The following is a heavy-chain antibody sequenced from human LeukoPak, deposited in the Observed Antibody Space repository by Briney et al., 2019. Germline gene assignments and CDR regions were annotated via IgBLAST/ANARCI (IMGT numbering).Heavy chain of an antibody. D-gene: IGHD4-23*01. Sequence: ASVKVSCKASGYTFTGYYMHWVRQAPGQGLEWMGWINPNSGGTNYAQKFQGRVTMTRDTSISTAYMELSRLRSDDTAVYYCARVLTVVTPGGWFDPWGQETLVTVSS. CDR3: ARVLTVVTPGGWFDP. J-gene: IGHJ5*02. V-gene: IGHV1-2*02. CDR1: GYTFTGYY. CDR2: INPNSGGT.